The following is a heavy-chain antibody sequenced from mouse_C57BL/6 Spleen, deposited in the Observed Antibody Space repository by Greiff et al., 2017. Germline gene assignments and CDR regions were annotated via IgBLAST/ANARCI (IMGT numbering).Heavy chain of an antibody. D-gene: IGHD1-1*01. J-gene: IGHJ2*01. Sequence: VKLVESGPGLVAPSQSLSITCTVSGFSLTSYGVHWVRQPPGKGLEWLVVIWSDGSTTYNSALKSRLNISKDNSKSQVFLKMNSLQTDDTSMYYCARQYGSSYDYFDYWGQGTTLTVSS. CDR3: ARQYGSSYDYFDY. CDR2: IWSDGST. V-gene: IGHV2-6-1*01. CDR1: GFSLTSYG.